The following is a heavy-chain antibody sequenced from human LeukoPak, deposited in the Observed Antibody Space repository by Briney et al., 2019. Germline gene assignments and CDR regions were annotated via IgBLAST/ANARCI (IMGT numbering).Heavy chain of an antibody. V-gene: IGHV6-1*01. Sequence: SQTLSLTCAISGDSVSSNSASWNWFRQSPSRGLEWLGSTYFSSRCYNDYADSVKSRITISPDTSMNHVSLQLNSVTPEDTAMYYCTRRQYSGYEGYFDYWGQGALVTVSS. CDR1: GDSVSSNSAS. D-gene: IGHD6-25*01. CDR2: TYFSSRCYN. J-gene: IGHJ4*02. CDR3: TRRQYSGYEGYFDY.